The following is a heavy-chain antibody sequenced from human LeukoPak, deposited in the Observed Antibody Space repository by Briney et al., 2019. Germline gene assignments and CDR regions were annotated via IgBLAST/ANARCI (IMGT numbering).Heavy chain of an antibody. CDR1: GGTFSSYA. V-gene: IGHV1-69*13. D-gene: IGHD5-12*01. CDR2: IIPIFGTA. CDR3: ARDVATMISYYFDY. J-gene: IGHJ4*02. Sequence: SVNVSCKASGGTFSSYAISWVRQAPGQGLEWMGGIIPIFGTANYAQKFQGRVTITAEESTSPGYMELSSLRSEDTAVYYCARDVATMISYYFDYWGQGTLVTVSS.